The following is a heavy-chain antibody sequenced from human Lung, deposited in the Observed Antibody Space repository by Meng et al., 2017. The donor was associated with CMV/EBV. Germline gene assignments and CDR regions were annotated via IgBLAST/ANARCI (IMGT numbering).Heavy chain of an antibody. CDR2: IGSSGDII. V-gene: IGHV3-11*01. CDR1: GFTFSDYY. D-gene: IGHD2-2*01. J-gene: IGHJ5*02. Sequence: GGSLRLSXAGSGFTFSDYYVSWIRQTPKKGLEWVSYIGSSGDIISYADSVKGRFTISRDNTKKSLYLQMNDLRADDTAIYYCARDSTMCRTSCYDRWGQGTLVTVSS. CDR3: ARDSTMCRTSCYDR.